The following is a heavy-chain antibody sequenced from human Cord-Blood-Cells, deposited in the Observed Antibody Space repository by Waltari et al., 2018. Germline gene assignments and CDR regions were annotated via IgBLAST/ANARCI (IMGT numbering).Heavy chain of an antibody. CDR2: INSDGSST. Sequence: EVQLVESGGGLVQPGGSLRPSCAASGFTFSSYWMNWVRQAQGKGLVWVSRINSDGSSTSYADSVKGRFTISRDNAKNTLYLQMNSLRAEDTAVYYCARVLWGSGSYYFDYWGQGTLVTVSS. D-gene: IGHD3-10*01. CDR1: GFTFSSYW. V-gene: IGHV3-74*01. J-gene: IGHJ4*02. CDR3: ARVLWGSGSYYFDY.